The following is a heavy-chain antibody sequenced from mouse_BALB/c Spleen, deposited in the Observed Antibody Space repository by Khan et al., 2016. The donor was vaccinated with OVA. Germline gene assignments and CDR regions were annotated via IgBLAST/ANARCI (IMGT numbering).Heavy chain of an antibody. CDR3: IRSGYGTFAY. V-gene: IGHV1S81*02. CDR1: GYTFTSYY. D-gene: IGHD2-1*01. CDR2: INPSDGDT. Sequence: QXRLQQSGAELVKPGASVKLSCKASGYTFTSYYMYWVKQRPGQGLEWIGEINPSDGDTNFNEKFRSKATLTVDKSSNTAYMQLSSLTSEDSAVYYCIRSGYGTFAYWGQGTLVTVSA. J-gene: IGHJ3*01.